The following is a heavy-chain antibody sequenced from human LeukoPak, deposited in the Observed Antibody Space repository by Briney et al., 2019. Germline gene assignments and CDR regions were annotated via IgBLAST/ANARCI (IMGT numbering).Heavy chain of an antibody. J-gene: IGHJ3*02. V-gene: IGHV4-39*01. D-gene: IGHD3-10*01. CDR3: ARSPVLQWFGELPSYPNDAFDI. CDR2: IYYSGSS. Sequence: SETLSLTCTVSDGSLNTADYYWGCIRQPPGKGLEWIASIYYSGSSYYNPSLMSRVTISVNTSKNQFSVNLTSVTAADTAVYYCARSPVLQWFGELPSYPNDAFDIWGQGTMVTVSS. CDR1: DGSLNTADYY.